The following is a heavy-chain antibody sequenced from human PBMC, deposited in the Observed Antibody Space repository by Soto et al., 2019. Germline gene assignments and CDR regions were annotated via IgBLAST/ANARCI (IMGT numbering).Heavy chain of an antibody. Sequence: GGSLRLSCAASGFTFSSYAMHWVRQAPGKWLEWVAVISYDGSNKYYADSVKGRFTISRDNSKNTLYLQMNSLRAEDTAVYYCARVGVLRFLEWLYQYYFDYWGQGTLVTVSS. V-gene: IGHV3-30-3*01. J-gene: IGHJ4*02. CDR1: GFTFSSYA. CDR3: ARVGVLRFLEWLYQYYFDY. D-gene: IGHD3-3*01. CDR2: ISYDGSNK.